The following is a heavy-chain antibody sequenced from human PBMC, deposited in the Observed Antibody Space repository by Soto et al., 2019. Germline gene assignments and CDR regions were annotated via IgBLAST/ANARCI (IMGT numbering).Heavy chain of an antibody. J-gene: IGHJ6*02. CDR2: IIPIFGTA. D-gene: IGHD2-15*01. Sequence: GASVKVYCKASGGPFRSYAISWVRQAPGQGLEWMGGIIPIFGTANYAQKFQGRVTITADESTSTAYMELSSLRSEDTAVYYCAKAPQDLWTYSLYGMDVWGQGTTVTVS. V-gene: IGHV1-69*13. CDR1: GGPFRSYA. CDR3: AKAPQDLWTYSLYGMDV.